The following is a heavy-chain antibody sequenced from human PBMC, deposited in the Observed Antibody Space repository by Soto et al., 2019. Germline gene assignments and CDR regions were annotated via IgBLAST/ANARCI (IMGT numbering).Heavy chain of an antibody. CDR2: ISGSGGST. CDR3: ASQMEIIAVAMNFDY. D-gene: IGHD6-19*01. Sequence: EVQLLESGGGLVQPGGSLRLACAASGFTFSSYAMSWVRQAPGKGLEWVSAISGSGGSTYYADSVKGRFTISRDNSKNTLYLQMNSLRAEDTAVYYCASQMEIIAVAMNFDYWGQGTLVTVSS. V-gene: IGHV3-23*01. CDR1: GFTFSSYA. J-gene: IGHJ4*02.